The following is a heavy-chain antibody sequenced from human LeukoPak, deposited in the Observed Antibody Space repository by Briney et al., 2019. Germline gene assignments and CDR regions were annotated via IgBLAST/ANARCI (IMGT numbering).Heavy chain of an antibody. CDR3: AKDGGYDILTGYFDY. V-gene: IGHV3-23*01. Sequence: GGSLRLSCAASGFTFSSYAMSWVRQAPGKGLEWVSAISGSGGSTYYADSVKGRFTISRDNSKNTLYLQINSLRAEDTAVYYCAKDGGYDILTGYFDYWGQGTLVTVSS. CDR2: ISGSGGST. J-gene: IGHJ4*02. D-gene: IGHD3-9*01. CDR1: GFTFSSYA.